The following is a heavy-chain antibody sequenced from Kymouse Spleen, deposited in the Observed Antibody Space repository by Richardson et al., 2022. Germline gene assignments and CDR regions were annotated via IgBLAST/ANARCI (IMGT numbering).Heavy chain of an antibody. CDR3: ARDSYGPYYYYGMDV. V-gene: IGHV4-34*01. CDR1: GGSFSGYY. J-gene: IGHJ6*02. D-gene: IGHD5-18,IGHD5-18*01. CDR2: INHSGST. Sequence: QVQLQQWGAGLLKPSETLSLTCAVYGGSFSGYYWSWIRQPPGKGLEWIGEINHSGSTNYNPSLKSRVTISVDTSKNQFSLKLSSVTAADTAVYYCARDSYGPYYYYGMDVWGQGTTVTVSS.